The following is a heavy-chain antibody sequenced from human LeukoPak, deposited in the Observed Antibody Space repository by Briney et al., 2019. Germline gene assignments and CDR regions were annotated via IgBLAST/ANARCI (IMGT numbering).Heavy chain of an antibody. Sequence: GGSLRLSCAASGFTFDDYGMSWVRQGPGKGLEWVSGINWNGGMTAYADSVKGRFTISRDNAKNSLFLQMSSLRADDTAVYYCGRELDGSVDYWGQGTLVTVSS. CDR2: INWNGGMT. D-gene: IGHD3-10*01. J-gene: IGHJ4*02. V-gene: IGHV3-20*04. CDR3: GRELDGSVDY. CDR1: GFTFDDYG.